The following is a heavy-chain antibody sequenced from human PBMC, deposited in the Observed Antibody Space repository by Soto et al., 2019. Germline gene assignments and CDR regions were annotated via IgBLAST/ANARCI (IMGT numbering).Heavy chain of an antibody. J-gene: IGHJ4*02. V-gene: IGHV5-10-1*01. D-gene: IGHD3-16*02. CDR1: GYSFTSYW. CDR3: ARSSYYDYVWGSYRHPDY. Sequence: PGETLKISCKGSGYSFTSYWISWVRQMPGKGLEWMGRIDPSDSYTNYSPSFQGHVTISADKSISTAYLQWSSLKASDTAMYYCARSSYYDYVWGSYRHPDYWGQGTLVTVS. CDR2: IDPSDSYT.